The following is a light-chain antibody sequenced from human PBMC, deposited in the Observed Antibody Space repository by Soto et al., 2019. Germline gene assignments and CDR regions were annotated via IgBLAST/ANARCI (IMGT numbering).Light chain of an antibody. Sequence: EIVMTQSPATLSVSPGERDTLSCRARQSVSSNLAWYQQKPGQAPRLLIYGASTRATGIPARFSGSGSGTEFTLTISSLQSEDFAVYYCQQYNNWPFTFGPGTKVDIK. CDR2: GAS. CDR3: QQYNNWPFT. CDR1: QSVSSN. V-gene: IGKV3-15*01. J-gene: IGKJ3*01.